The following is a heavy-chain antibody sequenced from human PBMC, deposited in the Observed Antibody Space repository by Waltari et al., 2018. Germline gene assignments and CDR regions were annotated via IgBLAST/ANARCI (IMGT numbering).Heavy chain of an antibody. CDR1: GYSISSGYY. D-gene: IGHD2-8*02. Sequence: QVQLQESGPGLVKPSETLSLTCAVSGYSISSGYYWGWIRQPPGKGLEWIGSIYHSGRTYYNPSLKSRVTRSVDTSKNQFSLKLSSVTAADTAVYYCARPLGTVDDYWGQGTLVTVSS. V-gene: IGHV4-38-2*01. CDR3: ARPLGTVDDY. CDR2: IYHSGRT. J-gene: IGHJ4*02.